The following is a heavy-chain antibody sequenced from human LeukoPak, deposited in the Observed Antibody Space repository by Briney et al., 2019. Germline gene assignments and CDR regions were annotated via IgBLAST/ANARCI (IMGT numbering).Heavy chain of an antibody. D-gene: IGHD6-6*01. CDR2: MNPNSGNT. V-gene: IGHV1-8*01. J-gene: IGHJ4*02. CDR1: GYTFTSYD. Sequence: ASVKVSCKASGYTFTSYDINWVRQATAQGLEWMGWMNPNSGNTAYAQKFKGRITMCRDTSISTAYMELSSLRSEDTAVYYCARLPKYSRPLDYWGQGTLVTVSS. CDR3: ARLPKYSRPLDY.